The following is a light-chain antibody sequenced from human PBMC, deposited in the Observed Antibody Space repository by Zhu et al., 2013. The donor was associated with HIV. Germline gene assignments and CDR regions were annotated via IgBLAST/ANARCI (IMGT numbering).Light chain of an antibody. CDR2: DVS. J-gene: IGKJ1*01. CDR1: QSVGRY. Sequence: EIVLTQSPATLSLSPGDRATLSCRASQSVGRYLGWYQQKSGQAPRLLIYDVSNRPADIPARFSGSGSGTDFTLTISGLEPEDFAIYYCQQRQSWPQTFGQGSRVEI. CDR3: QQRQSWPQT. V-gene: IGKV3-11*01.